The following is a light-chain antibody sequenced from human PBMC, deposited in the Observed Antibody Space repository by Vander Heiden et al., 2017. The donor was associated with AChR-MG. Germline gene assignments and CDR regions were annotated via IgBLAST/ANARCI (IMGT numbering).Light chain of an antibody. Sequence: QAGLSQPPSLSKGLRQTATLTCTGNSNHVGHHVASWLQQHPGRPTKLVFYKNNNRPAGISERFSASRSGNTAAMTITGLQPEDEADYYCSAWDSSLSAWVFGGGTKLTVL. CDR2: KNN. V-gene: IGLV10-54*01. J-gene: IGLJ3*02. CDR3: SAWDSSLSAWV. CDR1: SNHVGHHV.